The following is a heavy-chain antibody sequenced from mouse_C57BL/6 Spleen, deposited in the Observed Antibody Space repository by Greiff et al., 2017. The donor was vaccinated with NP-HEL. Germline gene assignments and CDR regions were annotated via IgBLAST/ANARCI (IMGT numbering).Heavy chain of an antibody. Sequence: QVQLQQSGPELVKPGASVKISCKASGYAFSSSWMNWVKQRPGKGLEWIGRIYPGDGDTNYNGKFKGKATLTADKSSSTAYMQLSSLTSEDSAVYFCARSSKDWYVDVWGTGTTVTVSS. V-gene: IGHV1-82*01. CDR2: IYPGDGDT. J-gene: IGHJ1*03. CDR1: GYAFSSSW. CDR3: ARSSKDWYVDV. D-gene: IGHD1-1*01.